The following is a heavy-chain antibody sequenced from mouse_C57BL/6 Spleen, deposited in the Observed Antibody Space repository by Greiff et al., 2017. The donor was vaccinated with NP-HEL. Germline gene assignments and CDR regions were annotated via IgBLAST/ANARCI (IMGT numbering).Heavy chain of an antibody. CDR1: GYSFTSYY. J-gene: IGHJ3*01. Sequence: QVQLQQSGPELVKPGASVKISCKASGYSFTSYYIHWVKQRPGQGLEWIGWIYPGSGNTKYNEKFKGKATLTADTSSSTAYMQLSSLTSEDSAVYYCARDYYGSSYEFAYWGQGTLVTVSA. V-gene: IGHV1-66*01. D-gene: IGHD1-1*01. CDR3: ARDYYGSSYEFAY. CDR2: IYPGSGNT.